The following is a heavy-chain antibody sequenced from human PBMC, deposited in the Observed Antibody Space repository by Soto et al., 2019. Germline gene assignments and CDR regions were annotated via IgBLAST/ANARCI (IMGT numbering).Heavy chain of an antibody. V-gene: IGHV1-69*13. D-gene: IGHD6-13*01. CDR3: AREMPSTAAAYFYYGLNV. J-gene: IGHJ6*02. CDR1: GGTFSSYA. Sequence: GASVKVSCKASGGTFSSYAISWVRQAPGQGLEWMGGIIPIFATAYYAQKFQGRVTITADGSTDTVYMVLTSLKSEDTAVYYCAREMPSTAAAYFYYGLNVWGQGTSVTVSS. CDR2: IIPIFATA.